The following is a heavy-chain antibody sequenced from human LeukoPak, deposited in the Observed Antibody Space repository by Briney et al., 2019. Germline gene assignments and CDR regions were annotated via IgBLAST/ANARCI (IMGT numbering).Heavy chain of an antibody. CDR2: IDARSGAT. J-gene: IGHJ6*02. V-gene: IGHV1-2*02. D-gene: IGHD2/OR15-2a*01. CDR1: GYNFAGYY. Sequence: ASVKVSCKASGYNFAGYYMNWVRQAPGQGLEWVGWIDARSGATNYGQKFQGRIIMTRDTSISTAYMELSSLTSDDTAVYYCARDPFYEEVKEYGMDVWGQGTTVSVSS. CDR3: ARDPFYEEVKEYGMDV.